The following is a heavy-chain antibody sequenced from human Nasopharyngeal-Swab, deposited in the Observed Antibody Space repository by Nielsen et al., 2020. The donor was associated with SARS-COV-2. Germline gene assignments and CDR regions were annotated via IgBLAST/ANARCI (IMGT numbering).Heavy chain of an antibody. Sequence: GESLKISCAASGFTFNNYNFNWVRQAPGKGLEWVSSISSSSSYIYYADSVKGRFTISRDNSKNTLYLQMNSLRAEDTAVYYCARAYSGSYYRGVDYWGQGTLVTVSS. CDR2: ISSSSSYI. CDR1: GFTFNNYN. V-gene: IGHV3-21*01. D-gene: IGHD1-26*01. J-gene: IGHJ4*02. CDR3: ARAYSGSYYRGVDY.